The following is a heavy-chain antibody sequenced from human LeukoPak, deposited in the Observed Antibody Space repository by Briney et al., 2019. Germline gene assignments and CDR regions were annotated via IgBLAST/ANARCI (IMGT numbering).Heavy chain of an antibody. D-gene: IGHD3-3*01. J-gene: IGHJ2*01. Sequence: PSETLSLTCTVSGGSISSYYWSWIRQPPGKGLEWIGYIYYSGSTNYNPSLKSRVTISVDTSKNQFSLKLSSVTAADTAVYYCARAPFWSGYPHYWYFDLWGRGTLVTVSS. CDR2: IYYSGST. CDR1: GGSISSYY. CDR3: ARAPFWSGYPHYWYFDL. V-gene: IGHV4-59*01.